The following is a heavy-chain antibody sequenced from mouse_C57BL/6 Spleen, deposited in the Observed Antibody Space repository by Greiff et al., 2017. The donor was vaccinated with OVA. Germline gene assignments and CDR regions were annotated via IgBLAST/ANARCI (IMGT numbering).Heavy chain of an antibody. D-gene: IGHD3-1*01. CDR1: GFTFTDYY. Sequence: EVKLMESGGGLVQPGGSLSLSCAASGFTFTDYYMSWVRQPPGKALEWLGFIRNKANGYTTEYSASVKGRFTISRDNSQSILYLQMNALSAEDSATYYCARCPGYYGYFDDWGTGTTVTVSA. CDR3: ARCPGYYGYFDD. J-gene: IGHJ1*03. V-gene: IGHV7-3*01. CDR2: IRNKANGYTT.